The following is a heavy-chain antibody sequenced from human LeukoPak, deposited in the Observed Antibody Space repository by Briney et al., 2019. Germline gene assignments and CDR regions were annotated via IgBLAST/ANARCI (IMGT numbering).Heavy chain of an antibody. CDR2: INPNSGGT. D-gene: IGHD3-16*02. V-gene: IGHV1-2*02. CDR1: GYTFTGYY. Sequence: ASVKVSCKASGYTFTGYYMHWVRQAPGQGLEWMGWINPNSGGTNYAQKFQGGVTMTRDTSISTAYMELSRLRSDDTAVYYCARGVVRLGELSLVLGYWGQGTLVTVSS. J-gene: IGHJ4*02. CDR3: ARGVVRLGELSLVLGY.